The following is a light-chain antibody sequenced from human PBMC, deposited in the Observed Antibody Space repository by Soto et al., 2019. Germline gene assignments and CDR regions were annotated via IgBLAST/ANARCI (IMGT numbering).Light chain of an antibody. Sequence: DVQMTQSPSSLSASVGDRVTITCRASQRVNNYLNWYQQKPGEAPKLLIYAASSLQIGVPSRFGGSGSGTDFTLAISGLQPEDFAIYYCQQSYITPWTFGQGTKVDIK. CDR1: QRVNNY. CDR2: AAS. CDR3: QQSYITPWT. J-gene: IGKJ1*01. V-gene: IGKV1-39*01.